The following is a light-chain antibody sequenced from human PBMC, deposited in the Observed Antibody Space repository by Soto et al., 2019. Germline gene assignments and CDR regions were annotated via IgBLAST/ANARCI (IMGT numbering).Light chain of an antibody. Sequence: DIQMTQSPSTLSASVGDRVTITCRASQSISSWLAWYQQKPGKAPKLLIYKASSLESGVPSRFSGSGSGTEFTLTISSLQPDDFATYYCQQYSTMPAFGQGTKVEIK. CDR1: QSISSW. J-gene: IGKJ1*01. CDR2: KAS. CDR3: QQYSTMPA. V-gene: IGKV1-5*03.